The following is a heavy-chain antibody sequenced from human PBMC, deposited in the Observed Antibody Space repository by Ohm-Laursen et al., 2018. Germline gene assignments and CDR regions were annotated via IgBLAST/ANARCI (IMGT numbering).Heavy chain of an antibody. CDR3: AKDMIVGRIFSFDY. V-gene: IGHV3-9*01. J-gene: IGHJ4*02. Sequence: SLRLSCAASDFTFDDYAMHWVRQAPGKGLEWVSGISWNSGNIGYADSVKGRFTISRDNNKNSLYLQMNSLTPEDTALYYCAKDMIVGRIFSFDYWGQGTLVTVSS. D-gene: IGHD2-21*01. CDR1: DFTFDDYA. CDR2: ISWNSGNI.